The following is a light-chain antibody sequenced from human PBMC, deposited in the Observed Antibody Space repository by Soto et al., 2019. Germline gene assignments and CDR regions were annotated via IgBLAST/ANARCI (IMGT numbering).Light chain of an antibody. Sequence: EAVLTQSPGTLSLSPGERATLSCRASQTVSSSYIAWYQQKPGQAPRLLIYGASNRATGIPDRFSGSGSGTDFTLTISRLEPEDFAVHYCQQYGTLPLSIFGQGTKLEIK. J-gene: IGKJ2*01. CDR3: QQYGTLPLSI. V-gene: IGKV3-20*01. CDR2: GAS. CDR1: QTVSSSY.